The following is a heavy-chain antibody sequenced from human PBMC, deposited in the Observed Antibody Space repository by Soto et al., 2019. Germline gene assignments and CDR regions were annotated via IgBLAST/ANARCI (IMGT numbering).Heavy chain of an antibody. Sequence: QVQLVQSGAEVKKPGASVKVSCKASGYTFTSYYMHWVRQAPGQGLEWMGIINPSGGSTSYAQKFQGRVTMTRDTSTSTVYMELSSLRSEDTAVYYCARDRLVAAAGIESWFDPWGQGTLVTVSS. CDR1: GYTFTSYY. CDR2: INPSGGST. V-gene: IGHV1-46*01. CDR3: ARDRLVAAAGIESWFDP. J-gene: IGHJ5*02. D-gene: IGHD6-13*01.